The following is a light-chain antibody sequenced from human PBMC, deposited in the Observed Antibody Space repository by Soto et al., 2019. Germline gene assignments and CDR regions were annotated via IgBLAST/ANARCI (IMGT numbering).Light chain of an antibody. Sequence: QSVLTQPPSASATPGQRVAISCSGSSSNIGSYPVNWYQQLPGTAPKLLIHTATPRPSGVPDRFSGSKSGTSASLAISGLQSEDEADYYCAAWDESLSGWVFGGGTKLTVL. J-gene: IGLJ3*02. V-gene: IGLV1-44*01. CDR2: TAT. CDR3: AAWDESLSGWV. CDR1: SSNIGSYP.